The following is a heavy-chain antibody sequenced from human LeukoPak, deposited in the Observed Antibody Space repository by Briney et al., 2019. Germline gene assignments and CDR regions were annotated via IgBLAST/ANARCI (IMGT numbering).Heavy chain of an antibody. J-gene: IGHJ6*02. D-gene: IGHD3-10*01. V-gene: IGHV1-18*01. CDR1: GYTFTSYG. CDR2: ISAYNGNT. CDR3: ARMGSRRFGGYYYYGMEV. Sequence: ASVKVSCKASGYTFTSYGISWVRQAPGQGLEWMGWISAYNGNTNYAQKLQGRVTMTTDTSTSTAYMELRSLRSDDTAVYYCARMGSRRFGGYYYYGMEVWGQGTTVTVSS.